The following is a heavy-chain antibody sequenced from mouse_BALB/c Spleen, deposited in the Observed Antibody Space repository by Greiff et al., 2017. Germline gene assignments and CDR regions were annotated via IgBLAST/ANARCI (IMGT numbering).Heavy chain of an antibody. CDR1: GYTFTSYW. D-gene: IGHD2-3*01. CDR2: INHSTGYT. Sequence: VQVVESGAELAKPGASVKMSCKASGYTFTSYWMHWVKQRPGQGLEWIGYINHSTGYTEYNQKFKDKATLTADKSSSTAYMQLSSLTSEDSAVYYCARDGYYFDYWGQGTTLTVSS. V-gene: IGHV1-7*01. J-gene: IGHJ2*01. CDR3: ARDGYYFDY.